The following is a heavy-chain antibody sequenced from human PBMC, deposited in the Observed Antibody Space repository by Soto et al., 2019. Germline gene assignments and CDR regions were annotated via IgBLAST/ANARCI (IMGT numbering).Heavy chain of an antibody. CDR3: GRDLMVRAVTVPGY. V-gene: IGHV1-3*01. J-gene: IGHJ4*02. Sequence: ASVKVSCKASGYTFTSYAMHWVRQAPGQRLECMGWINAGNGDTRYSQKFQGRVTFTRDTSASTAYMELSSLRSEDTAVYYCGRDLMVRAVTVPGYWGQGTLVTVSS. CDR2: INAGNGDT. D-gene: IGHD3-10*01. CDR1: GYTFTSYA.